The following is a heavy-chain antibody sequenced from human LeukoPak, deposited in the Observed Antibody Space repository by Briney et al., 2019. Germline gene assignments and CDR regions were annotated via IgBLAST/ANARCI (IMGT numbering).Heavy chain of an antibody. Sequence: PGGSLRLSCATSDFSVSDNYMSWVRQAPGRGLEWVSVISNGGDTYYADSVKGRFTISRDNSKNTVYLQMNSLKTEDTAVYYCTTVTHYDFWTYFDYWGQGTLVTVSS. V-gene: IGHV3-53*01. J-gene: IGHJ4*02. CDR1: DFSVSDNY. CDR2: ISNGGDT. CDR3: TTVTHYDFWTYFDY. D-gene: IGHD3-3*01.